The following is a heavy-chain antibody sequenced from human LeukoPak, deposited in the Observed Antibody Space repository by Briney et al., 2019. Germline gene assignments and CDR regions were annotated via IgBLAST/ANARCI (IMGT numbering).Heavy chain of an antibody. D-gene: IGHD2-21*02. CDR2: ISYDGSNK. V-gene: IGHV3-30*18. J-gene: IGHJ4*02. CDR3: AKDLSVVVTAIGY. Sequence: GESLKISCKGSGFTFSSYGMHWVRQAPGKGLEWVAVISYDGSNKYYADSVKGRFTISRDNSKNTLYLQMNSLRAEDTAVYYCAKDLSVVVTAIGYWGQGTLVTVSS. CDR1: GFTFSSYG.